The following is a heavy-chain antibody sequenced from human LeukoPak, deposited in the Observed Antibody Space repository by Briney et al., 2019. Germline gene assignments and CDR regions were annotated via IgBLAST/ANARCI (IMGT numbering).Heavy chain of an antibody. V-gene: IGHV1-2*02. J-gene: IGHJ4*02. CDR3: ARDLRFFDY. CDR2: INFSGGT. CDR1: GYPFTSYY. Sequence: ASVKVSCKASGYPFTSYYMHWLRQAPGQGLDWMGWINFSGGTRFAEKFRGRVTITRDASKATAYMELTSLTSDDTAVYYCARDLRFFDYGGQGTLVTVSS. D-gene: IGHD3-16*01.